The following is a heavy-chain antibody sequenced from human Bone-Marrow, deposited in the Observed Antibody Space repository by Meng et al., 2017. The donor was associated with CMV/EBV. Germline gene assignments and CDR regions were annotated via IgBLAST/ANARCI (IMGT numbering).Heavy chain of an antibody. CDR2: ISYDGSNE. J-gene: IGHJ4*02. CDR3: ARTYYYDRRGQYYFDY. CDR1: GFTFINYA. V-gene: IGHV3-30*04. D-gene: IGHD3-22*01. Sequence: GESLKISCAASGFTFINYAMLWVRQAPGKGLEWVAVISYDGSNEYYADSVKGRFTISRDNSKNTLYLQMHSLRAEDTAVYYCARTYYYDRRGQYYFDYWGQGTLVTVSS.